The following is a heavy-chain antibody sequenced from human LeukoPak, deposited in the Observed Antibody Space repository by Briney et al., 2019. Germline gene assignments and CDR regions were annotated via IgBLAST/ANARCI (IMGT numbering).Heavy chain of an antibody. CDR1: GFTFSSYA. D-gene: IGHD3-3*01. Sequence: GGSLRLSCAASGFTFSSYAMSWVRQAPGKGLEWVSAISGSGGSTYYADSVKGRFTISRDNSKNTLYLQMNSLRAEDTAVYYCAKDSGDFWSGYYFDYWGQGTLVTVSS. CDR3: AKDSGDFWSGYYFDY. J-gene: IGHJ4*02. CDR2: ISGSGGST. V-gene: IGHV3-23*01.